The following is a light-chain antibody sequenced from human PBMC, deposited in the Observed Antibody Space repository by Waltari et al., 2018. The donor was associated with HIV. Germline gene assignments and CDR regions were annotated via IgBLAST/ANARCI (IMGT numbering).Light chain of an antibody. CDR2: KAS. Sequence: DIQVTQSTSTLSVSTGDRVAITCRASQNIGDSLAWYQQKPGKAPKLLIHKASTLKIGVSSRFSGSGFGTEFILTIRNLQPDDFAIYYCQQYLDNWTFGQGTKV. J-gene: IGKJ1*01. CDR3: QQYLDNWT. CDR1: QNIGDS. V-gene: IGKV1-5*03.